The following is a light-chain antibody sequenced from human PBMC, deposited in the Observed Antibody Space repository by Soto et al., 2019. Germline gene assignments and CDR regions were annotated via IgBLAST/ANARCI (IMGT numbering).Light chain of an antibody. CDR2: AAS. Sequence: DIQMTQSPSSLSASVGARVTITCRASLRIRNDLGWYQHKPGKAPKLLIYAASSLQSGVPSRLSGSGSGTEFTLTIIGLQPEDFATYFCLQHDSCSWTFGQGTKVEFK. J-gene: IGKJ1*01. CDR3: LQHDSCSWT. V-gene: IGKV1-17*01. CDR1: LRIRND.